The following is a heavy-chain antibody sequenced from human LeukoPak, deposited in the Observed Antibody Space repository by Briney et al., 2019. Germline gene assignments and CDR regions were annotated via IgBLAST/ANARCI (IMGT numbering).Heavy chain of an antibody. Sequence: PGGSLRLSCVASGFTFSSYSMNWVRQAPGKGLEWVSYITSTSSTIFYADSVKGRFTISRDNAKNSLYLQMNSLRAEDTAVYYCARDKSGSQFDYWGQGTLVTVSS. J-gene: IGHJ4*02. CDR2: ITSTSSTI. V-gene: IGHV3-48*04. CDR3: ARDKSGSQFDY. CDR1: GFTFSSYS. D-gene: IGHD1-26*01.